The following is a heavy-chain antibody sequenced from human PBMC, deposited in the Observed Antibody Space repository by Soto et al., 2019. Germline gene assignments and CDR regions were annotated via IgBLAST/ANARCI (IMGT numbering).Heavy chain of an antibody. J-gene: IGHJ3*01. CDR1: GATFNSYG. CDR3: ARGSAIFFGGVMVNADALDV. V-gene: IGHV1-69*13. Sequence: GASVKVSCKGSGATFNSYGISWVRQAPGQGLEWVGGIIPIFGTPKYAQKFQGRVPITADESTSTAYMELSSLRSEDTAVYYCARGSAIFFGGVMVNADALDVWGQGTMVTVSS. D-gene: IGHD3-16*01. CDR2: IIPIFGTP.